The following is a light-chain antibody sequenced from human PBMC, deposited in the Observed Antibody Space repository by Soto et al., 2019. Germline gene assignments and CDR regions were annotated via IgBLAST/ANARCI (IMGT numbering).Light chain of an antibody. CDR3: AAWDNSLRGWV. Sequence: QSVLTQPPSASGTTGQRVTISCSGSSSNIGSTTVYWYQQLPGTAPKLLIFSNDRRPSGVPDRLSGSKSGASASLAISGRQSGDEADYYCAAWDNSLRGWVFGGGTKLTVL. J-gene: IGLJ3*02. V-gene: IGLV1-44*01. CDR2: SND. CDR1: SSNIGSTT.